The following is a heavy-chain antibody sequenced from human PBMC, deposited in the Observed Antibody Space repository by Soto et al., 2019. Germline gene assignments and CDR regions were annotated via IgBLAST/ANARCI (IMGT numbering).Heavy chain of an antibody. V-gene: IGHV4-34*01. CDR3: VRSGSWLVFVMDF. CDR2: INHSGST. J-gene: IGHJ6*02. D-gene: IGHD3-10*01. CDR1: GGSFSGYY. Sequence: SETLSLTCAVYGGSFSGYYWSWIRQPPGKGLEWIGEINHSGSTNYNPSLKSRVTISVDTSKNQFSLKLSSVTAADTAVYYCVRSGSWLVFVMDFWGQGTTVPVSS.